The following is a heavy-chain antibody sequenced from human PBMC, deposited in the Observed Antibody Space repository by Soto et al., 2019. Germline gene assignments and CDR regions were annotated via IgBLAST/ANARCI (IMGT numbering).Heavy chain of an antibody. CDR3: ARDRATTDYYYYGMDV. J-gene: IGHJ6*02. CDR2: ISAYNGNT. Sequence: VPVKRSCNASGYAFSSYGISWVRQAPRQGLEWMGWISAYNGNTNYAQKLQGRVTMTTDTSTSTAYMELRSLRSDDTAVYYCARDRATTDYYYYGMDVWGQGTTVTVSS. V-gene: IGHV1-18*01. D-gene: IGHD1-26*01. CDR1: GYAFSSYG.